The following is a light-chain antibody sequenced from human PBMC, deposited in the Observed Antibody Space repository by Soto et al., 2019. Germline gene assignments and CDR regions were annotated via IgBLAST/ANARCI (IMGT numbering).Light chain of an antibody. CDR1: QTITNY. CDR2: GAS. J-gene: IGKJ2*02. CDR3: HQTYNTPPWT. V-gene: IGKV1-39*01. Sequence: DIQMTQSPSSLSASLGETVTITCRASQTITNYLNWYQQKPGQAPDLLIYGASNLKSGVPSRFSGSGSGTDFTITISGLQPEDFATYYCHQTYNTPPWTFGQGTKLEIK.